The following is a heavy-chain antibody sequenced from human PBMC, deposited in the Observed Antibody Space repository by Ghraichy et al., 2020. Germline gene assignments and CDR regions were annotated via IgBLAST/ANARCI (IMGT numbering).Heavy chain of an antibody. CDR2: ISYDGSNK. J-gene: IGHJ4*02. D-gene: IGHD3-16*01. V-gene: IGHV3-30-3*01. Sequence: GGSLRLSCAASGFTFSSYAMHWVRQAPGKGLEWVAVISYDGSNKYYADSVKGRFTISRDNSKNTLYLQMNSLRAEDTAVYYCARDGDYDYVWGSSWTGENYWGQGTLVTVSS. CDR1: GFTFSSYA. CDR3: ARDGDYDYVWGSSWTGENY.